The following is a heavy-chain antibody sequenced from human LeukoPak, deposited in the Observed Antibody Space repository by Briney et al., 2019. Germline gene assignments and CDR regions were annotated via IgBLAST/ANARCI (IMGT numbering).Heavy chain of an antibody. J-gene: IGHJ4*02. D-gene: IGHD1-26*01. Sequence: GGSLRLSCAASGSTFRDYYMSWSRQAPGKGLEWVSYISSSGSTIYYADSVKGRFTISRDNAKNSLYLQMNSLRAEDTAVYYCARVNEGATSLGYWGQGTLVTVSS. CDR2: ISSSGSTI. CDR1: GSTFRDYY. V-gene: IGHV3-11*01. CDR3: ARVNEGATSLGY.